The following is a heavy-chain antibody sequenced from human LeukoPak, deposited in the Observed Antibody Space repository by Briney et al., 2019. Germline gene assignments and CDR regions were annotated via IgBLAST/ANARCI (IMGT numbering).Heavy chain of an antibody. Sequence: GGSLRLSCAASGFTFTSYSMNWVRQAPGKGLEWVSSITSSSSYIYYADSVKGRFTISRDNAKNSLYLQMDSLRVEDTAVYYCARDPYSGNYGAYYYYYMDVWGKGTTATISS. CDR1: GFTFTSYS. D-gene: IGHD1-26*01. J-gene: IGHJ6*03. V-gene: IGHV3-21*06. CDR3: ARDPYSGNYGAYYYYYMDV. CDR2: ITSSSSYI.